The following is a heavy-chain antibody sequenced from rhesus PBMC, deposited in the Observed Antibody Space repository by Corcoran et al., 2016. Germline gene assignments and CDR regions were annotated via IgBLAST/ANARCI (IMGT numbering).Heavy chain of an antibody. D-gene: IGHD2-15*01. CDR1: GGSISGYYY. V-gene: IGHV4-73*01. Sequence: QVKLQQWGEGLVKPSETLSLTCAVYGGSISGYYYWSCIRQAPGKGLEWIGNIDGNSASTNYNPSLKNRSTISKDTSKTQFSLKLSSVTAADTAVYYCARVRNAPRWYFDLWGPGTPITISS. J-gene: IGHJ2*01. CDR2: IDGNSAST. CDR3: ARVRNAPRWYFDL.